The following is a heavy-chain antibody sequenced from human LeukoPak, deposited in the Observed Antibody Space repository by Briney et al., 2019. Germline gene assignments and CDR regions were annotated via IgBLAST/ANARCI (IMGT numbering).Heavy chain of an antibody. J-gene: IGHJ4*02. CDR3: ARDPGISEAGTVGHFDY. D-gene: IGHD6-13*01. Sequence: PGGSLRLSCAASGFTFSSYWMSWVRQAPGKGLEWVANIKQDGSEKNYVDSVKGRFTISRDNAKNSLFLQMNSLRAEDTAVYYCARDPGISEAGTVGHFDYWGQGTLVTVSS. CDR1: GFTFSSYW. CDR2: IKQDGSEK. V-gene: IGHV3-7*01.